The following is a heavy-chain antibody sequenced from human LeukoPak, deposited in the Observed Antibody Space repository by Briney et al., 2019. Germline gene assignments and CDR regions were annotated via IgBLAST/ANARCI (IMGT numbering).Heavy chain of an antibody. CDR3: GGGDFDF. D-gene: IGHD3-16*01. CDR1: RFTFSNFW. V-gene: IGHV3-7*03. J-gene: IGHJ4*02. CDR2: IKHDGSGK. Sequence: GGSLRLSCTSSRFTFSNFWMSWVRQAPGKGLEWVASIKHDGSGKYYVDSVKGRFTIPRDNAENSVSLQMSSLGAEDTALYYCGGGDFDFWGQGTLVTVSS.